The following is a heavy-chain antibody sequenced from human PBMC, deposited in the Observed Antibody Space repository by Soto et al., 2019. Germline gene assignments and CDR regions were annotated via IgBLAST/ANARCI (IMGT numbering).Heavy chain of an antibody. V-gene: IGHV4-59*01. CDR1: GGSISSYY. CDR2: IYYSGST. Sequence: RPSETLSLTCTVSGGSISSYYWSWIRQPPGKGLEWIGYIYYSGSTNYNPSLKSRVTISVDTSKNQFSLKLSSVTAAATAVYYCAGAPSQWHRKIVYRDQGALVTIFS. D-gene: IGHD2-21*01. J-gene: IGHJ4*02. CDR3: AGAPSQWHRKIVY.